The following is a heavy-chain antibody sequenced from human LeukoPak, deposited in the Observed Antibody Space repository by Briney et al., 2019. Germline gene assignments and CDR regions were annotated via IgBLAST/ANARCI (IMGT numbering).Heavy chain of an antibody. CDR3: AKGGSYSP. CDR1: GFTFSNYA. D-gene: IGHD1-26*01. V-gene: IGHV3-9*01. CDR2: ISWNSGSI. J-gene: IGHJ5*02. Sequence: GGSLRLSCAASGFTFSNYAMTWVRQAPGKGLEWVSGISWNSGSIGYADSVKGRFTISRDNARNYLFLQMSSLRAEDTAFYYCAKGGSYSPWGQGTLVTVSS.